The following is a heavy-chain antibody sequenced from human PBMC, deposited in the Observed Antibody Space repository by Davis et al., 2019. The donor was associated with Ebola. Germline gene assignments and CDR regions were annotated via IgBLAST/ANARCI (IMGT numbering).Heavy chain of an antibody. CDR1: GGTFISYA. CDR2: ISAYNGNT. Sequence: SVKVTCKASGGTFISYAISWVRQAPGQGLEWMGWISAYNGNTNYAQKLQGRVTITADESTSTAYMELSSLRSEDTAVYYCARGKPRKASWYDIGGWYFDLWGRGTLVNVSS. J-gene: IGHJ2*01. V-gene: IGHV1-69*13. CDR3: ARGKPRKASWYDIGGWYFDL. D-gene: IGHD6-13*01.